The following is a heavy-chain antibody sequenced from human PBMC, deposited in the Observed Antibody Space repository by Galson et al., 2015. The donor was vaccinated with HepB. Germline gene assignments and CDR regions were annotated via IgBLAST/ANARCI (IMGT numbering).Heavy chain of an antibody. V-gene: IGHV3-15*01. CDR2: IKSKTDGGTT. CDR1: GFTFSNAW. Sequence: SLRLSCAASGFTFSNAWMSWVRQAPGKGLEWVGRIKSKTDGGTTDYAAPVKGRFTISRDDSKNTLYLQMNSLKTEDTAVYYCTTDKGDALYDILTGYDGPDDYWGQGTLVTVSS. D-gene: IGHD3-9*01. J-gene: IGHJ4*02. CDR3: TTDKGDALYDILTGYDGPDDY.